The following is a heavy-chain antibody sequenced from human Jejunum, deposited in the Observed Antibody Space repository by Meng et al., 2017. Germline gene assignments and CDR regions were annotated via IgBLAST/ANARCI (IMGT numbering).Heavy chain of an antibody. J-gene: IGHJ4*02. CDR1: GSSLTDYY. CDR2: VNHGGDT. Sequence: SETLSLTCAVYGSSLTDYYWTWIRQPPGKGLEWIGEVNHGGDTIYNPSLKSRVSISVDTSKNQFSLKMISITAADMAVYYCGRVDFRGPDRDSTGLGLWGQGSLVTVSS. D-gene: IGHD3-22*01. V-gene: IGHV4-34*01. CDR3: GRVDFRGPDRDSTGLGL.